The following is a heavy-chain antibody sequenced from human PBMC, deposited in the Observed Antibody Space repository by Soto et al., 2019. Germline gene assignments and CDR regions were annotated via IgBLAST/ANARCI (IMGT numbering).Heavy chain of an antibody. CDR3: AKGSEVARQELDY. J-gene: IGHJ4*02. D-gene: IGHD2-15*01. CDR1: GFHFSNFG. Sequence: PGGSMRLSCAASGFHFSNFGMHWVRQAPGKGLEWVAVISSDGSDKYYSDSVKGRFTISRDNSKNTLFLQMNSLRVEDTAVYYCAKGSEVARQELDYWGQGTLVTVSS. CDR2: ISSDGSDK. V-gene: IGHV3-30*18.